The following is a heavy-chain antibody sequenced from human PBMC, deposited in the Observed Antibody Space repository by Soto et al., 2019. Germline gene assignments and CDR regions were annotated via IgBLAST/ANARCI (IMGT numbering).Heavy chain of an antibody. J-gene: IGHJ3*01. V-gene: IGHV3-30*18. Sequence: QVQLVESGGGVVQPGMSLRLSCAASGFTFNNYGMHWVRQAPGTGLEWVAAISSHGSDKYYADSVKGRLTISRDNSKNTLYLQMHSLRAEDTAVYYCAKDQGIAASHGIDWGQGTMVTVSS. D-gene: IGHD6-13*01. CDR1: GFTFNNYG. CDR2: ISSHGSDK. CDR3: AKDQGIAASHGID.